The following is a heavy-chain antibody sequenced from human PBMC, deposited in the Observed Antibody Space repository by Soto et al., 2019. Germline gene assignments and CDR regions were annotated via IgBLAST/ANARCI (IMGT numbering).Heavy chain of an antibody. CDR3: ARGHEFGGNSEAVDV. CDR1: GGSFRREA. CDR2: ILPFFGTA. V-gene: IGHV1-69*14. D-gene: IGHD2-15*01. J-gene: IGHJ3*01. Sequence: QVQLVQSGAEVKKPGSSVKVSCKASGGSFRREAINWVRQAPGQGPEWMGNILPFFGTADYAQKFQCRVTVTADMSTTTVYMELSSLRVEDTAVYYWARGHEFGGNSEAVDVWGQGTTVIVSS.